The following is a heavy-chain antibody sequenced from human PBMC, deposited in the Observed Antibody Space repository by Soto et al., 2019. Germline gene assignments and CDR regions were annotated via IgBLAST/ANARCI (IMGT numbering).Heavy chain of an antibody. V-gene: IGHV3-23*01. CDR3: AKPGVAERGGYYYGMDV. J-gene: IGHJ6*02. Sequence: GGSLRLSCAASGFTFSSYAMSWVRQAPGKGLEWVSAISGSGGSTYYADSVKGRFTISRDNSKNTLYLQMNSLRAEDTAVYYCAKPGVAERGGYYYGMDVWGQGTTVTVSS. CDR2: ISGSGGST. CDR1: GFTFSSYA. D-gene: IGHD1-1*01.